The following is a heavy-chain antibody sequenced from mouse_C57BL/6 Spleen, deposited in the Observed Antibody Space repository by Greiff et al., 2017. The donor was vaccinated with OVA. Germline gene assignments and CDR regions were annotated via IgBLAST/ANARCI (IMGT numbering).Heavy chain of an antibody. V-gene: IGHV1-15*01. CDR1: GYTFTDYE. Sequence: QVQLQQSGAELVRPGASVTLSCKASGYTFTDYEMHWVKQTPVHGLEWIGAIDPETGGTAYNQKFKGKAILTADKSSSTAYMELRSLTSEDSAVYYCTRSGGTRAMDYWGQGTSVTVSS. J-gene: IGHJ4*01. CDR2: IDPETGGT. CDR3: TRSGGTRAMDY. D-gene: IGHD2-14*01.